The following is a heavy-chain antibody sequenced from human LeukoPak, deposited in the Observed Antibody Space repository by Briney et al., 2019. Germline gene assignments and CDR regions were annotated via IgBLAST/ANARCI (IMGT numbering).Heavy chain of an antibody. D-gene: IGHD3-10*01. CDR1: GFSLRNYW. CDR2: INPDGSGK. J-gene: IGHJ4*02. V-gene: IGHV3-7*01. CDR3: ARGGHRQKEF. Sequence: GGSLRLSCAAFGFSLRNYWMTWVRQSPGKGLEWVAIINPDGSGKCSVDSVKGRFTISRGSAKNSLYLQMSSLRAEDTAVYYCARGGHRQKEFWGQGTLVTLST.